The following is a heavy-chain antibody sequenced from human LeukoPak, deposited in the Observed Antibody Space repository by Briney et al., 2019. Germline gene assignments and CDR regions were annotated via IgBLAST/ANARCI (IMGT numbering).Heavy chain of an antibody. V-gene: IGHV4-34*01. CDR3: ARVHVLLWFGSPTPDYYYMDV. Sequence: SETLSLTCAVYGGSFSGYYWSWLRQPPGKGVEWIGEINHSGSTNYDPSLKSRVTISVDTSKNQFSLKLSSVTAADTAVYYCARVHVLLWFGSPTPDYYYMDVWGKGTTVTVSS. J-gene: IGHJ6*03. D-gene: IGHD3-10*01. CDR2: INHSGST. CDR1: GGSFSGYY.